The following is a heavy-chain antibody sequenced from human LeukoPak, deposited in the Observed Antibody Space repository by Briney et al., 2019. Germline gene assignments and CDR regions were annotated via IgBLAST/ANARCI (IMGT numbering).Heavy chain of an antibody. CDR3: AREMGPFDY. D-gene: IGHD1-26*01. CDR1: GYSISSDYY. CDR2: MYHSGIT. V-gene: IGHV4-38-2*02. J-gene: IGHJ4*02. Sequence: SETLSLTCTVSGYSISSDYYWGWIRQPPGKGLEWIGSMYHSGITYYNPSLKSRVTISVDTSKNQFSLKVTSVTATDTAVYYCAREMGPFDYWGQGTLVTVSS.